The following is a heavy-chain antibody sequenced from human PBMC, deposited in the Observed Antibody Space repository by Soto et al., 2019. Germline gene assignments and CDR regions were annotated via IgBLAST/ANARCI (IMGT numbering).Heavy chain of an antibody. J-gene: IGHJ6*02. CDR1: GFTFSSYA. CDR3: AKDGLDDYWNDDYYYGMDV. Sequence: EVQLLESGGGLVQPGGSLRLSCAASGFTFSSYAMSWVRQAPGKGLEWVSAISGSGGSTYYADSVKGRFTISRDNSKNTLYLQMNSLRAEDTAVYYCAKDGLDDYWNDDYYYGMDVWGQGTTVTVSS. CDR2: ISGSGGST. V-gene: IGHV3-23*01. D-gene: IGHD1-1*01.